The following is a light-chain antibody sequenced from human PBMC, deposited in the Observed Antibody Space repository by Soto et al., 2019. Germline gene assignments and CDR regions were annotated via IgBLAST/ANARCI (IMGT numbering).Light chain of an antibody. CDR1: SSDVGGYNY. CDR2: EVS. CDR3: SSYADSNNLV. V-gene: IGLV2-8*01. J-gene: IGLJ1*01. Sequence: QSVLTQPPSASGSPGQSVTISCTGTSSDVGGYNYVSWYQQHPGKAPKLMIYEVSKWPSGVPDRFSGSKSGNTASLTVSGLQAEDEADYYCSSYADSNNLVFGTGTKLTVL.